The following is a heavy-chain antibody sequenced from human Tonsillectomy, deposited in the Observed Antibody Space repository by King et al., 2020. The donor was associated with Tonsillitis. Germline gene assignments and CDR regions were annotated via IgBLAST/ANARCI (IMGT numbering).Heavy chain of an antibody. V-gene: IGHV1-69*09. CDR3: ARDADYCSGGSCSGYYYYYMDV. J-gene: IGHJ6*03. Sequence: QLVQSGAEVKKPGSSVKVSCKASGGTFSNYAISWVRQAPGQGLEWMGRVIPILGIVNYAQKFQGRVTITADKSTSTAYMELRSLRAEDTAVYYCARDADYCSGGSCSGYYYYYMDVWGKGTTVTVSS. CDR1: GGTFSNYA. CDR2: VIPILGIV. D-gene: IGHD2-15*01.